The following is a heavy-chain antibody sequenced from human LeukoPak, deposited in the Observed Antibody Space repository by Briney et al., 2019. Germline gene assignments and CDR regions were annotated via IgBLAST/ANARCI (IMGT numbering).Heavy chain of an antibody. D-gene: IGHD3-10*01. J-gene: IGHJ4*02. Sequence: SGGSLRLSCAASGFTFSSYSMNWVRQAPGKGLEWVSYISSSSSTTYYADSVKGRFTISRDNAKNSLYLQMNSLRAEDTAVYYCARENYASGSYGDYWGQGTLVTVSS. CDR1: GFTFSSYS. CDR3: ARENYASGSYGDY. V-gene: IGHV3-48*01. CDR2: ISSSSSTT.